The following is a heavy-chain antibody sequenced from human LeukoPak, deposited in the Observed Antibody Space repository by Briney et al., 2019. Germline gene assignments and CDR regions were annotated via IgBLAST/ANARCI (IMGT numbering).Heavy chain of an antibody. CDR1: GCIFPNYE. V-gene: IGHV1-8*03. D-gene: IGHD1-26*01. CDR3: ARAGSDYAYYFYMGV. Sequence: ASVQVSCQASGCIFPNYEINWLRQATGQGLEWMGWMNPNSGNTGYAQKFQGRVTITRNTSISTAYMELSSLRSEDTAVYYCARAGSDYAYYFYMGVWGKGTTVTVSS. CDR2: MNPNSGNT. J-gene: IGHJ6*03.